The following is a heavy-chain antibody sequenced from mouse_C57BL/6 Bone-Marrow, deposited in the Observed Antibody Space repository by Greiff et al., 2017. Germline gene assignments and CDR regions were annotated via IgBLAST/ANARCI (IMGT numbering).Heavy chain of an antibody. V-gene: IGHV1-63*01. J-gene: IGHJ4*01. CDR1: GYTFTNYW. Sequence: QVQLQQSGAELVRPGTSVKMSCKASGYTFTNYWIGWAKQRPGHGLEWIGDIYPGGGYTNYNEKFKGKATLTADKSSSTAYMQFSSLTSEASAIYYCARVGYYVSYYAMDYWGQGTSVTVSS. CDR3: ARVGYYVSYYAMDY. CDR2: IYPGGGYT. D-gene: IGHD2-3*01.